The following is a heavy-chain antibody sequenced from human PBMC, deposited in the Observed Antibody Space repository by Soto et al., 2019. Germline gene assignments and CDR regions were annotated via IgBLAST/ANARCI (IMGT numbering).Heavy chain of an antibody. J-gene: IGHJ5*02. CDR2: IIPIFGTA. Sequence: ASVKVSCKASGGTFSSYAISWVRQAPGQGLEWMGGIIPIFGTANYAQKFQGRVTITADESTSTAYMELSSLRSEDTAVYYCASSRAAAGTWVGSVGEFDPWGQGTLVTSPQ. CDR3: ASSRAAAGTWVGSVGEFDP. V-gene: IGHV1-69*13. CDR1: GGTFSSYA. D-gene: IGHD6-13*01.